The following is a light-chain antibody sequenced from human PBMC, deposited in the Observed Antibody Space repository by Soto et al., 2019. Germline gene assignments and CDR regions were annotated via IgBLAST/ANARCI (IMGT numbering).Light chain of an antibody. Sequence: EIVMTQSPATLSVSPGERATLSCRASQTISSNLAWYQQKPGQAPRLLIHGASTRATGVPARFSGSGSGTEFTPTITSLQSEDFAVYYCQQYHNWPPQYTFGQGTKLQIK. CDR1: QTISSN. CDR2: GAS. CDR3: QQYHNWPPQYT. V-gene: IGKV3-15*01. J-gene: IGKJ2*01.